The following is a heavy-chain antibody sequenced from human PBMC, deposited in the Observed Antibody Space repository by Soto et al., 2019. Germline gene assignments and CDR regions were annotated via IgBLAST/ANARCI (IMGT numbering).Heavy chain of an antibody. V-gene: IGHV3-23*01. CDR3: AKGYYYGSGSLYAFDI. CDR1: GFTFSSYA. CDR2: ISGSGGST. J-gene: IGHJ3*02. D-gene: IGHD3-10*01. Sequence: EVQLLESGGGLVQPGGSLRLSCAASGFTFSSYAMSWVRQAPGKGLEWVSAISGSGGSTYYADSVKGRFIISRDNSKNTLYLQMNSLRAEDTAVYYCAKGYYYGSGSLYAFDIWGQGTMVTVSS.